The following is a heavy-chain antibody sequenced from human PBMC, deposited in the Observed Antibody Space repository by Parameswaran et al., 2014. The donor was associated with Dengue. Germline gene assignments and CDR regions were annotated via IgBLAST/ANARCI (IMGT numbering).Heavy chain of an antibody. V-gene: IGHV4-59*08. Sequence: WIRQPPGKGLEWIGYIYYAGYTTYNPSLKSRVTISVDTSKNQFSLRLSSVTAADTAVYFCARTFCGGDCQYYYYGLDVWGQGTTVTVSS. D-gene: IGHD2-21*02. J-gene: IGHJ6*02. CDR2: IYYAGYT. CDR3: ARTFCGGDCQYYYYGLDV.